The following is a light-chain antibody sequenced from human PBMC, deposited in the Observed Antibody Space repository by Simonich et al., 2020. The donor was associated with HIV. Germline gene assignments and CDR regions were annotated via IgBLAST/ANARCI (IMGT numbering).Light chain of an antibody. CDR3: QQYYITPLT. V-gene: IGKV4-1*01. Sequence: DIVMTQSPDSLAVSLGERATINCKSSQSVLYSSNNKNYLAWYQQRPGQPHKLLIYGASTRESGVPDRFSGSGSGTDFTLTISSLQAEDVAVYYCQQYYITPLTFGGGTKVEIK. CDR1: QSVLYSSNNKNY. J-gene: IGKJ4*01. CDR2: GAS.